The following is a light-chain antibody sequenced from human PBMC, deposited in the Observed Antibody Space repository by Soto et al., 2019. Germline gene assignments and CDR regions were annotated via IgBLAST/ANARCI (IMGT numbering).Light chain of an antibody. CDR1: SSDVGAYNS. CDR2: EVT. Sequence: QSALTQPASVSGSPGQSITISCTGTSSDVGAYNSVSWFQHHPGRAPKLMIYEVTNRPSGVSNRFSGSKSGNTASLTISGLQAEDEADYYCSSYTGSGNVFGGGTQLTVL. CDR3: SSYTGSGNV. V-gene: IGLV2-14*01. J-gene: IGLJ2*01.